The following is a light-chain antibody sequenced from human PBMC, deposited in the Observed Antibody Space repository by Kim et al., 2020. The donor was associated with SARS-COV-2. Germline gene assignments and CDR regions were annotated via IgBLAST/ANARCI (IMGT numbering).Light chain of an antibody. CDR2: GAS. CDR1: ESISSSY. CDR3: QQYASSPWT. V-gene: IGKV3-20*01. Sequence: SPGEKATLACMASESISSSYLAWFQQKPGQAPKLLIYGASSRATGFPDKFSGSRSGTDFTLTISRLEPEDFAVYYCQQYASSPWTFGQGTKVDIK. J-gene: IGKJ1*01.